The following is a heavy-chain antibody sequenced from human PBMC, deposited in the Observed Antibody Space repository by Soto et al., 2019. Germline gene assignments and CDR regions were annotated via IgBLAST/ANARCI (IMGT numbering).Heavy chain of an antibody. CDR3: AREYCSSSSCYGVDY. CDR1: GYTFTTFG. D-gene: IGHD2-2*01. CDR2: ISTPNGDT. V-gene: IGHV1-18*01. Sequence: ASVKVSCKASGYTFTTFGISWVRQAPGQGLEWMGWISTPNGDTICAQKVEGRLTMTTDTSTSIAYMELRSLRSDDTAVYYCAREYCSSSSCYGVDYWGQGILVTVSS. J-gene: IGHJ4*02.